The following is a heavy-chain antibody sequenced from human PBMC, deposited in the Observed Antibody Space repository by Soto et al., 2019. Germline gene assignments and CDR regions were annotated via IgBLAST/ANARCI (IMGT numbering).Heavy chain of an antibody. CDR1: GFNFGSYA. J-gene: IGHJ6*02. CDR2: ISYDGSNK. D-gene: IGHD2-15*01. CDR3: ARDRRVVVAATHYYYYYGMDV. V-gene: IGHV3-30-3*01. Sequence: PGGSLILSCASSGFNFGSYAMHLVRQAPGKGLEWVAVISYDGSNKYYADSVKGRFTISRDNSKNTLYLQMNSLRAEDTAVYYCARDRRVVVAATHYYYYYGMDVWGQGTTVTVSS.